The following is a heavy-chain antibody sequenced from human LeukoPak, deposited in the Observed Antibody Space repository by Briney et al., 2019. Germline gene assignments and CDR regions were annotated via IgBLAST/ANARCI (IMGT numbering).Heavy chain of an antibody. D-gene: IGHD3-3*01. CDR2: MNPNSGNT. CDR1: GYTFTSYD. V-gene: IGHV1-8*01. J-gene: IGHJ5*02. Sequence: ASVKVSCKASGYTFTSYDINWVRQATGQGLEWMGWMNPNSGNTGYAQKFQGRVTMTRNTSISTAYMELSSLRSEDTAVYYCAREMSDFWSGYSLVDWFDPRGQGTLVTVSS. CDR3: AREMSDFWSGYSLVDWFDP.